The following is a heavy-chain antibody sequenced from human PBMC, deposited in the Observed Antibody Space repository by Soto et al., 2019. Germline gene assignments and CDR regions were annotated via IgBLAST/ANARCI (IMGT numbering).Heavy chain of an antibody. D-gene: IGHD3-10*01. CDR3: ATSYGSGSAHFDS. Sequence: QVQLVQSGAEVTKPGSSVTVSCTASGDTFSRFTLSWVRQAPGQGLEWMGRIIRMLGMSNSALKFQGRVTITADKSTNKVYMDLNSLRSDDTDVYYCATSYGSGSAHFDSWGQGTLVTVSS. J-gene: IGHJ4*02. CDR2: IIRMLGMS. CDR1: GDTFSRFT. V-gene: IGHV1-69*02.